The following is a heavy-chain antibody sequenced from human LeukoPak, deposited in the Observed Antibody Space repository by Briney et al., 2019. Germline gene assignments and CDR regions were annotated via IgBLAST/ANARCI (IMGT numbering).Heavy chain of an antibody. D-gene: IGHD4-17*01. V-gene: IGHV4-59*01. CDR2: IYYSGST. CDR3: ARDLYDYGHYFDAFDI. CDR1: GGSISSYY. Sequence: SETLSLTCTVSGGSISSYYWSWIRQPPGKGLEWIGYIYYSGSTNYNPSLKSRVTISVDTSKNQFSLKLSSVTAADTAVYYCARDLYDYGHYFDAFDIWGQGTMVTASS. J-gene: IGHJ3*02.